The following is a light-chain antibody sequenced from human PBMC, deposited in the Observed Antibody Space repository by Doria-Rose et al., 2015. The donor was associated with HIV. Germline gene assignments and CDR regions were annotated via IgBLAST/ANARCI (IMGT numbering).Light chain of an antibody. Sequence: MTQSPSSLSASIGDRVTITCRASQTVSTYLNWFQQEPGRAPKLLIYAASHLQSGVPSRFSGSGSGTDFTLTISGLQPGDFATYYCQQTYSSPPWTFGQGTKVEMK. CDR1: QTVSTY. J-gene: IGKJ1*01. V-gene: IGKV1-39*01. CDR3: QQTYSSPPWT. CDR2: AAS.